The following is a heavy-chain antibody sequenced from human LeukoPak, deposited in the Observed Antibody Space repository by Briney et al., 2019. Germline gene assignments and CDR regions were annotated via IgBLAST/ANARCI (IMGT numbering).Heavy chain of an antibody. J-gene: IGHJ4*02. CDR3: AKGTRSGYLKADY. CDR2: ISGSVDST. V-gene: IGHV3-23*01. CDR1: GFTFSSYA. Sequence: GGSLRLSCAASGFTFSSYAMSWVRQAPGKGLEWVSTISGSVDSTYYAGSVKGRFTISRDNSKNTLYLQMNSLRAEDTAVYYCAKGTRSGYLKADYWGQGTLVTVSS. D-gene: IGHD3-22*01.